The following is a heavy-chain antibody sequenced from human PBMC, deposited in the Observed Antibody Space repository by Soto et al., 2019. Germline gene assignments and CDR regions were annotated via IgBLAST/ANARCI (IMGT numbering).Heavy chain of an antibody. Sequence: QVQLVESGGGVVQPGRSLRLSCAVSGFTFSNYVLHWVRQAPGKGLEWVAVISYDGNKKYYADSVKGRFTISRNNSRDTVYLQMNSLRVEDAAVYYCARVRGSSGYYAFDYWGQGTLVTVSS. CDR3: ARVRGSSGYYAFDY. V-gene: IGHV3-30*14. CDR1: GFTFSNYV. CDR2: ISYDGNKK. J-gene: IGHJ4*02. D-gene: IGHD3-22*01.